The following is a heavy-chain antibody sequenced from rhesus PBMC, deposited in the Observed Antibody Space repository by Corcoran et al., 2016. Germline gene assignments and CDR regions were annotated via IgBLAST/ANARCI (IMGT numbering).Heavy chain of an antibody. V-gene: IGHV2S1*01. CDR1: GFSLSPSGMC. D-gene: IGHD1-44*02. Sequence: QVTLKESGPALVKPTQTLTLTCTFSGFSLSPSGMCVGWIRQPPGKALEWLASIYWDDDKYYSTSLKSRLTISKDTSKNQVVLTMTNMDPVDTATYYCARTRRGAGNSLDVWGRGVLVTVSS. J-gene: IGHJ5-2*02. CDR3: ARTRRGAGNSLDV. CDR2: IYWDDDK.